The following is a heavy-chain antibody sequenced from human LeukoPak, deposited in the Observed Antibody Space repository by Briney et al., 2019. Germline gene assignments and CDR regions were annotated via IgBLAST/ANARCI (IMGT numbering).Heavy chain of an antibody. D-gene: IGHD2-15*01. V-gene: IGHV4-39*01. CDR1: GGSIGISSYY. Sequence: PSETLSLTCTVSGGSIGISSYYWGWIRQPPGKGLGWIGNIYYSGSTYYNPSLKSRVTISVDTSKNQFSLKLSSVTAADTAVYYCVPEYCSGGSCYFSGDWGQGTLVTVSS. CDR2: IYYSGST. J-gene: IGHJ4*02. CDR3: VPEYCSGGSCYFSGD.